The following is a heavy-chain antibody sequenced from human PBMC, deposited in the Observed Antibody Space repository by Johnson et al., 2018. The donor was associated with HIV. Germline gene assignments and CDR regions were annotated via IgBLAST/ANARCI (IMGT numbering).Heavy chain of an antibody. Sequence: QVQLVESGGGVVQPGRSLRLSCAASGFTFTTYAMHWVRQAPGKGLEWVAVISYDGSNKYYADSVKGRFTISRDNSKNTLYLQMNSLRAEDTAVYYCAKPPSMGADAFDICGQGTMVTVSS. CDR1: GFTFTTYA. D-gene: IGHD3-16*01. CDR3: AKPPSMGADAFDI. CDR2: ISYDGSNK. V-gene: IGHV3-30*04. J-gene: IGHJ3*02.